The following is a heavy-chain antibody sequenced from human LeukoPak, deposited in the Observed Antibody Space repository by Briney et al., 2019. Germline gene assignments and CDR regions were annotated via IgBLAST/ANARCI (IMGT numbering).Heavy chain of an antibody. CDR3: ASAPLLYYGSGSNDAFDI. CDR1: GGSINSNDW. CDR2: IYPSGDT. V-gene: IGHV4-4*02. Sequence: PSETLSLTCAVSGGSINSNDWWTWVRQPPGKGLEWMGEIYPSGDTNYNPSLKSRVTISLDKSKNQFSLKLSSVTAADTAVYYCASAPLLYYGSGSNDAFDIWGQGTMVTVSS. J-gene: IGHJ3*02. D-gene: IGHD3-10*01.